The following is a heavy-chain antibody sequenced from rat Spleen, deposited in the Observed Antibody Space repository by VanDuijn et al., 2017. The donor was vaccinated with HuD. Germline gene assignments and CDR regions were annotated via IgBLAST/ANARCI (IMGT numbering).Heavy chain of an antibody. CDR2: IIYDGSRT. J-gene: IGHJ3*01. CDR3: ATHGVLQWRGGWFAY. D-gene: IGHD1-1*01. CDR1: GFTFSDYN. Sequence: EVQLVESGGGLVQPGRSLKLSCAASGFTFSDYNMAWVRQAPKKGLEWVATIIYDGSRTYYRDSVKGRFTISRDNAKSTLYLQMDSLRSEDTATYYWATHGVLQWRGGWFAYWGQGTLVTVSS. V-gene: IGHV5S10*01.